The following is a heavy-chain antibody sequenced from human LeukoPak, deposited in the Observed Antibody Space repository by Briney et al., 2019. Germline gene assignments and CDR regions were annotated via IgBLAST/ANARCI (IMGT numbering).Heavy chain of an antibody. CDR2: ISGSGDSQ. V-gene: IGHV3-23*01. CDR3: AKRGVVIRVILVGFHKEAYYFDS. D-gene: IGHD3-22*01. CDR1: GISLSNYG. J-gene: IGHJ4*02. Sequence: GGSLRLSCAVSGISLSNYGISCGRQAPGNGLQWVSGISGSGDSQNYADSVKGRFTISRDNPKNTLYLQMNRLRAEDTAVYFCAKRGVVIRVILVGFHKEAYYFDSWGQGALVTVSS.